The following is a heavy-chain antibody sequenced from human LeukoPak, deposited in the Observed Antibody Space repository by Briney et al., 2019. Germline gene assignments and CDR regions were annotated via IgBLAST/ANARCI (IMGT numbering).Heavy chain of an antibody. CDR2: ITTSGGSA. V-gene: IGHV3-23*01. Sequence: PGGSLRLSCAASGFTFSFYAMSWVRQAPGKGLEWVSAITTSGGSAYYADSVKGRFTISRDNSKNTLYLQMTNLRVEDTAVYFCAQDRFVSSGRDDYWGQGTLVTVSS. CDR3: AQDRFVSSGRDDY. J-gene: IGHJ4*02. D-gene: IGHD6-19*01. CDR1: GFTFSFYA.